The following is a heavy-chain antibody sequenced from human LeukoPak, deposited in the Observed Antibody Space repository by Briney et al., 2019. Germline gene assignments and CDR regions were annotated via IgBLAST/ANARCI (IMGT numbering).Heavy chain of an antibody. D-gene: IGHD3-3*01. Sequence: GRSLRLSCAASGFTFSSYAMHWVRQAPGKGLEWVAVISYDGSNKYYADSVKGRFTISRDNSKNTLYLQMNSLRADDTAVYYCARGGITIFGVVSTYYYGMDVWGQGTTVTVSS. CDR3: ARGGITIFGVVSTYYYGMDV. J-gene: IGHJ6*02. CDR1: GFTFSSYA. V-gene: IGHV3-30-3*01. CDR2: ISYDGSNK.